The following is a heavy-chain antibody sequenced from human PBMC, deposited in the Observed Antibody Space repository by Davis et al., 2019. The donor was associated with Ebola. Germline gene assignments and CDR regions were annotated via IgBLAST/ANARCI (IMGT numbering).Heavy chain of an antibody. CDR2: INPNSGGT. J-gene: IGHJ4*02. V-gene: IGHV1-2*06. Sequence: ASVKVSCKASGYTFTNYGITWVRQAPGQGLEWMGRINPNSGGTNYAQKFQGRVTMTRDTSISTAYMELSRLRSDDTAVYYCARAQFPTTSDHWGQGTLVTVSS. CDR1: GYTFTNYG. D-gene: IGHD1-1*01. CDR3: ARAQFPTTSDH.